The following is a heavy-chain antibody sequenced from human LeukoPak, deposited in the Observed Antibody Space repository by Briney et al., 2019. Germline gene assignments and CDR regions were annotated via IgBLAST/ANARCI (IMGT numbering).Heavy chain of an antibody. V-gene: IGHV3-21*01. J-gene: IGHJ5*02. CDR1: GFTFSTYT. CDR2: ISSGSSNK. CDR3: ASDKDRNDWSSPNWFDP. Sequence: GGSLRLSCAASGFTFSTYTMHWVRQAPGKRLEWVSSISSGSSNKYYADSVKGRFTISRDNAKNSLYLQMNSLRAEDTAVYYCASDKDRNDWSSPNWFDPWGQGTPVTVSS. D-gene: IGHD3-9*01.